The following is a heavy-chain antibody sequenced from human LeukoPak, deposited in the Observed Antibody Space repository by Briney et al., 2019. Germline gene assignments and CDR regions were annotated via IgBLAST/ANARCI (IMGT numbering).Heavy chain of an antibody. J-gene: IGHJ5*02. CDR1: GGSISSYY. V-gene: IGHV4-59*01. CDR3: ASSYDYGNWFDP. Sequence: SETLSPTCTVSGGSISSYYWSWIRQPPGKGLEWIGYIYYSGSTNYNPSLKSRVTISVDTSKNQFSLKLSSVTAADTAVYYCASSYDYGNWFDPWGQGTLVTVSS. CDR2: IYYSGST. D-gene: IGHD4-17*01.